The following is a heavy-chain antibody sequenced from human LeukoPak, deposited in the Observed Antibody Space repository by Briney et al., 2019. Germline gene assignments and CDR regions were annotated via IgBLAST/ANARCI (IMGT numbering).Heavy chain of an antibody. D-gene: IGHD3-3*01. J-gene: IGHJ4*02. Sequence: PGGSLRLSCAASGFTFSSYWMSWVRQAPGRGLEWVANIKQDGSEKYYVDSVKGRFTISRDNAKNSLYLQMSSLRAEDTAVYYCAKDQTYYDFWSLDYWGQGTLVTVSS. CDR2: IKQDGSEK. CDR3: AKDQTYYDFWSLDY. V-gene: IGHV3-7*03. CDR1: GFTFSSYW.